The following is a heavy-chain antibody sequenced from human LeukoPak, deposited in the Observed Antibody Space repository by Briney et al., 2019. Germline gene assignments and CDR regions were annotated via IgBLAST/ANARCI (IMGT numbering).Heavy chain of an antibody. D-gene: IGHD3-10*01. J-gene: IGHJ6*04. Sequence: ASETLSLTCAVSGGSINSSNWWSWVRQPPGKGLEWIGEIYHSGSTNYNPSLKSRVTISADKSKNQFSLKLSSVTAADTAVYYCARAYGSEEDYYYGMDVWGKGTTVTVSS. CDR2: IYHSGST. V-gene: IGHV4-4*02. CDR3: ARAYGSEEDYYYGMDV. CDR1: GGSINSSNW.